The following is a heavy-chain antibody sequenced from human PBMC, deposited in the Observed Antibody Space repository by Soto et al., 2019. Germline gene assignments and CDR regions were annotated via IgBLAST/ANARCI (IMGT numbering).Heavy chain of an antibody. CDR1: GFTFSNYA. Sequence: PGGSLRLSCAASGFTFSNYAMSWVRQAPGKGLEWVSTSRGSGVSTYYADSVKGRFTISRDNSKNTLYLQMNSLRAEDTAVYYCAKNPGLRWFDPWGQGTLVSVCS. CDR3: AKNPGLRWFDP. D-gene: IGHD4-17*01. CDR2: SRGSGVST. J-gene: IGHJ5*02. V-gene: IGHV3-23*01.